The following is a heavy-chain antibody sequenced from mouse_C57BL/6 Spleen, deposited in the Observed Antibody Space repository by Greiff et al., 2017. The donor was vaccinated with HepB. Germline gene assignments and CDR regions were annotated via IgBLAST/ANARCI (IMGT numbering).Heavy chain of an antibody. CDR1: GYTFTSYW. D-gene: IGHD1-1*02. CDR3: ATGWFPAWFAY. J-gene: IGHJ3*01. Sequence: VQLQQPGAELVKPGASVKVSCKASGYTFTSYWMHWVKQRPGQGLEWIGRIHPSDSDTNYNQKFKGKATLTVDKSSSTAYMQLSSLTSEDSAVYYCATGWFPAWFAYWGQGTLVTVSA. CDR2: IHPSDSDT. V-gene: IGHV1-74*01.